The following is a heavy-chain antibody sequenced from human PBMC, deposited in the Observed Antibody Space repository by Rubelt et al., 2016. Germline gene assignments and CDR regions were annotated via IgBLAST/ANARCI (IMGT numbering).Heavy chain of an antibody. CDR3: ARGNVVGILDGFEI. CDR2: INYIGST. V-gene: IGHV4-39*07. Sequence: QLQLQESGPGLLKPSETLSLTCIVSGGSISSSSYYWGWIRQPPGKGPEWIGSINYIGSTYYNPSLQSRVTISVDTSKKQFALKVSCVTAADTAVYYCARGNVVGILDGFEIWGQGTTVTVSS. CDR1: GGSISSSSYY. J-gene: IGHJ3*02. D-gene: IGHD2-21*01.